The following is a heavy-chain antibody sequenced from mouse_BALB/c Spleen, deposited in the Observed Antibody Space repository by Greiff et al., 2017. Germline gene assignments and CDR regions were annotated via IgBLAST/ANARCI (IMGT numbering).Heavy chain of an antibody. CDR1: GFTFSSYA. CDR3: ARGRGGDY. Sequence: EVKVVESGGGLVKPGGSLKLSCAASGFTFSSYAMSWVRQTPEKRLEWVASISSGGSTYYPDSVKGRFTISRDNARNILYLQMSSLRSEDTAMYYCARGRGGDYWGQGTSVTVSS. CDR2: ISSGGST. J-gene: IGHJ4*01. V-gene: IGHV5-6-5*01.